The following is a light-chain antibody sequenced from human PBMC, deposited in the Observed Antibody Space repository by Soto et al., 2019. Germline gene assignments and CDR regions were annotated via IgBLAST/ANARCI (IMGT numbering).Light chain of an antibody. CDR1: QTVASNN. J-gene: IGKJ4*01. CDR3: QQFGTSPRT. V-gene: IGKV3D-20*01. CDR2: DAS. Sequence: EIVLTQSPALLSVSPGQRATLSCGASQTVASNNLAWYQLKPGLAPRLLIFDASYRATGIPDRFSGSVSGTVFTLTISRLEPADSAVYYCQQFGTSPRTFGGGTQVEIK.